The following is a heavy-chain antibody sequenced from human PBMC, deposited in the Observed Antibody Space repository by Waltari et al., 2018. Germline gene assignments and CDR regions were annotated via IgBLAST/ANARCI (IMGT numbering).Heavy chain of an antibody. V-gene: IGHV3-23*03. J-gene: IGHJ4*02. CDR2: IYSGAGNT. CDR3: AKYVGYFDN. Sequence: EVQLLESGGGLVQPGGSLRLSCAASGFTLSSQAMTWVRQAPGKGLEWVSTIYSGAGNTFYADSVKGRFTISRDNSKNTLYLQMNSLRAEDTAVYYCAKYVGYFDNWGQGTLVTVSS. CDR1: GFTLSSQA. D-gene: IGHD6-13*01.